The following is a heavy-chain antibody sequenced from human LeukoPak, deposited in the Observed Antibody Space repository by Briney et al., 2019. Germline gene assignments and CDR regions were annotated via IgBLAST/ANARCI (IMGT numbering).Heavy chain of an antibody. CDR2: IYYSGST. CDR3: ARDPLEASNYYGMDV. CDR1: GGSISSGDYY. J-gene: IGHJ6*02. Sequence: SQTLSLTCTVSGGSISSGDYYWSWIRQPPGKGLEWIGYIYYSGSTYYNPSLKSRVTTSVDTSKNQFSLKLSSVTAADTAVYYCARDPLEASNYYGMDVWGQGTTVTVSS. D-gene: IGHD5-12*01. V-gene: IGHV4-30-4*01.